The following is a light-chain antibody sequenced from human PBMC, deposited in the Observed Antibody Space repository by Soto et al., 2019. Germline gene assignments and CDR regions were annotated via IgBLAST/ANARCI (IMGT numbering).Light chain of an antibody. CDR3: SSYTTSRTVV. CDR1: SSDIGAYNY. J-gene: IGLJ2*01. CDR2: DVS. Sequence: QSALTQPASVSGFPGQSITISCTGTSSDIGAYNYVSWYQRHPGKAPNLMIFDVSNRPSGISDRFSGSKSGNTASLTISGLQAEHEGDYYCSSYTTSRTVVLGGGTKLTVL. V-gene: IGLV2-14*03.